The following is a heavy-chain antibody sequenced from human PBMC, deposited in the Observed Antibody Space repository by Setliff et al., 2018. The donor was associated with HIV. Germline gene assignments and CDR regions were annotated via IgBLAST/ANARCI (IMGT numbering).Heavy chain of an antibody. CDR2: ISGYNGDT. J-gene: IGHJ4*02. D-gene: IGHD2-15*01. CDR3: ARDSSASRTPPLH. V-gene: IGHV1-18*01. CDR1: GYTFTSYG. Sequence: ASVKVSCKASGYTFTSYGITWVRQAPGQGLEWMGWISGYNGDTNYAHKFQGRINMTTDTATNTAYMNLRSLRSDDTAVYYCARDSSASRTPPLHWGQGTLVTVSS.